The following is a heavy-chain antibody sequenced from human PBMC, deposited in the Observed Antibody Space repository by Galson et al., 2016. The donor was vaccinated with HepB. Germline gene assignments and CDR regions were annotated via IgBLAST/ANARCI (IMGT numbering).Heavy chain of an antibody. CDR3: ARPYYFHSSGDYYFDY. J-gene: IGHJ4*02. CDR2: ISGSGGST. Sequence: SLRLSCAASGFTFSSYAVSWVRQAPGKGLDWVSAISGSGGSTYYADSVKGRFTISRDNSKNTLYLQMNSLRAEDTAVYYCARPYYFHSSGDYYFDYWGQGTLVTVSP. V-gene: IGHV3-23*01. D-gene: IGHD3-22*01. CDR1: GFTFSSYA.